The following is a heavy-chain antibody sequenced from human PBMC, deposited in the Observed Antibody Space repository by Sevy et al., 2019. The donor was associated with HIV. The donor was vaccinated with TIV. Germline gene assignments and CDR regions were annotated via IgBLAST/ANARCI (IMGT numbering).Heavy chain of an antibody. V-gene: IGHV3-23*01. Sequence: GGSLRLSCAASGFTFSAYAMSWVRQTSMKGLEWVSAISGSGSNTYYADSVRGRFTISRDNSKNTLFLQVNSLTTEDAAIYFCASHYGSGTYNNFFTDWGQGTLVTVSS. CDR2: ISGSGSNT. D-gene: IGHD3-10*01. CDR1: GFTFSAYA. CDR3: ASHYGSGTYNNFFTD. J-gene: IGHJ4*02.